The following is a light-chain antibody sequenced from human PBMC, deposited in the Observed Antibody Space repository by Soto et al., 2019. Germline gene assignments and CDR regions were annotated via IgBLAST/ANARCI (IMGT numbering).Light chain of an antibody. Sequence: DIQMTQSPKTLSASVGDRVSITCRASQRISDWLAWYQQKPGKAPKLLIFDVSSLESGVPSRFSGSRSGTEFTLTISSLQPEDLATYYCQQYNTYPWTFGQGTKVEIK. CDR3: QQYNTYPWT. J-gene: IGKJ1*01. CDR1: QRISDW. CDR2: DVS. V-gene: IGKV1-5*01.